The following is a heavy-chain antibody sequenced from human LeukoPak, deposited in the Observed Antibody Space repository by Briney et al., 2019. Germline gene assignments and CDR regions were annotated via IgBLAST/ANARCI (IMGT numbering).Heavy chain of an antibody. Sequence: ASVKVSCKASGGTFSSYAISWVRQAPGQGLEWMGWINPNSGGTNYAQKFQGRVTMTRDTSISTAYMELSRLRSDDTAVYYCARTAAAGRIYYYYYYMDVWGKGTTVTISS. CDR2: INPNSGGT. D-gene: IGHD6-13*01. J-gene: IGHJ6*03. CDR1: GGTFSSYA. V-gene: IGHV1-2*02. CDR3: ARTAAAGRIYYYYYYMDV.